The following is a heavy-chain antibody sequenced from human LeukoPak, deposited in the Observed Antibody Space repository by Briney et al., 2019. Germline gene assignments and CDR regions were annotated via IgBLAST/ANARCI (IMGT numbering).Heavy chain of an antibody. CDR2: IHSSGST. Sequence: PSETLSLTCTVSGGSISNYYWSWIRQSAGKGLEWIGRIHSSGSTNFNPSLRSRVTMSADTSKHQFSLWLTPVTAADTALYYCARGIATITQDPFDVWGLGTMVTVSS. D-gene: IGHD1-26*01. V-gene: IGHV4-4*07. CDR1: GGSISNYY. CDR3: ARGIATITQDPFDV. J-gene: IGHJ3*01.